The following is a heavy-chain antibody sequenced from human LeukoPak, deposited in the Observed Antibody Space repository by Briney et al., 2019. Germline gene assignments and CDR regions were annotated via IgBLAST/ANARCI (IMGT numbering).Heavy chain of an antibody. D-gene: IGHD3-10*01. Sequence: GVSPKISCYDSGYNFANFWIGWVRQMPGKGLEWMGIIHPTDSQTLYSPSFQGQVTISVDRSINTAYLQWSSLKASDTAMYYCARRGYSGSGSSHYWGQGTLVSVSS. CDR1: GYNFANFW. J-gene: IGHJ4*02. CDR3: ARRGYSGSGSSHY. V-gene: IGHV5-51*01. CDR2: IHPTDSQT.